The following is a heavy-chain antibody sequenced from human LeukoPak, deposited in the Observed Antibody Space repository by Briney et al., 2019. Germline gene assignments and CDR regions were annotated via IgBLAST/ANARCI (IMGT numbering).Heavy chain of an antibody. Sequence: GGSLRLSCAASGFTFSGYAMSWVRQAPGKGLEWVSAISGSGGSTYYADSVKGRFTISRDNSKNTLYLQMNSLRAEDTAVYYCAKDRTSIFGVVRASFDYWGQGTLVTVSS. CDR2: ISGSGGST. J-gene: IGHJ4*02. CDR1: GFTFSGYA. CDR3: AKDRTSIFGVVRASFDY. V-gene: IGHV3-23*01. D-gene: IGHD3-3*01.